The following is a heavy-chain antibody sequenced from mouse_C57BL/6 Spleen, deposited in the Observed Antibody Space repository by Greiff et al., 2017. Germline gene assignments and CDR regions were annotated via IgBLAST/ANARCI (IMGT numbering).Heavy chain of an antibody. D-gene: IGHD2-3*01. CDR1: GYAFSSSW. CDR2: IYPGDGDT. V-gene: IGHV1-82*01. CDR3: ARSFYDGYYFDY. Sequence: VKLMESGPELVKPGASVKISCKASGYAFSSSWMNWVKQRPGKGLEWIGRIYPGDGDTNYNGKFKGKATLTADKSSSTAYMQLSSLTSEDSAVYFCARSFYDGYYFDYWGQGTTLTVSS. J-gene: IGHJ2*01.